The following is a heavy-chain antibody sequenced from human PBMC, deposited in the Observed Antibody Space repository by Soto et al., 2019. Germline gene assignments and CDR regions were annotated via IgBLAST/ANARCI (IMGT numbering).Heavy chain of an antibody. V-gene: IGHV4-59*06. Sequence: SETLSLTCTVSGGSISSYYWSWIRQHPGKGLEWIGSISYSGSTSYNPSLKSRLTISVDRSKSQFSLNLSSVTAADTAVYYCARRDRSGYSYWLDTWGQGTLVTVSS. CDR3: ARRDRSGYSYWLDT. CDR2: ISYSGST. D-gene: IGHD3-22*01. J-gene: IGHJ5*02. CDR1: GGSISSYY.